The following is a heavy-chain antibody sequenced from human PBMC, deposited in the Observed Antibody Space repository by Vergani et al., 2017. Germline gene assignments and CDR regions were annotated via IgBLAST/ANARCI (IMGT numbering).Heavy chain of an antibody. J-gene: IGHJ3*02. CDR2: IRNKANNYAT. V-gene: IGHV3-73*02. Sequence: EVQLVESRGGLVQPGGSVKVSCAASGITFSGSAMHWVRQSSGKGLEWVGRIRNKANNYATAYAASVKGRFTISRDDAKNTTYLQMNSLKTEDTAVYYCTRMGYCSRTSCLEAFDIWGQGTMVTVSS. D-gene: IGHD2-2*01. CDR3: TRMGYCSRTSCLEAFDI. CDR1: GITFSGSA.